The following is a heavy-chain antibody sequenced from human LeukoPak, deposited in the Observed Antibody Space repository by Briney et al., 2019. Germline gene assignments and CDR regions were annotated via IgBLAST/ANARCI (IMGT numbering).Heavy chain of an antibody. CDR3: ARLYGNYQNYFDY. D-gene: IGHD1-7*01. V-gene: IGHV4-39*07. Sequence: PSETLSLTCTVSGGSISTITYYWGWIRQPPGKGLEWVAHMYYRGNTFYNPSLKSRVTISVDTSKNQFSLKLRSVTAADTAVYYCARLYGNYQNYFDYWGQGTLVTVSS. J-gene: IGHJ4*02. CDR1: GGSISTITYY. CDR2: MYYRGNT.